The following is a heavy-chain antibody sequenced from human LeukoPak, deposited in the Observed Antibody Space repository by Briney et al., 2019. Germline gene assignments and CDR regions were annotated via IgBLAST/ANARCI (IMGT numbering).Heavy chain of an antibody. V-gene: IGHV3-21*01. CDR3: ARDRGYSDYDAFDV. CDR2: ISSSSTYI. D-gene: IGHD5-12*01. Sequence: GGSLRLSCAASGFTFSSYSMNWVRQAPGEGLEWVSYISSSSTYIYYADSVKGRFTISRDNAKNSLFLQMNSLRAEDTAVYYCARDRGYSDYDAFDVWGQGTMVTVSS. J-gene: IGHJ3*01. CDR1: GFTFSSYS.